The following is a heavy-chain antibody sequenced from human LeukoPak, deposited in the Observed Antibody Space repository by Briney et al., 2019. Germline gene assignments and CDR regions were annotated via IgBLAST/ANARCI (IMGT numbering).Heavy chain of an antibody. CDR2: ISSSGSTI. CDR3: ARETPDSSGWD. V-gene: IGHV3-48*03. Sequence: PGGSLRLSCAASGFTFSSYEMNWVRQAPGKGLEWVSYISSSGSTIYYADSVKGRFTISRDNAKNSLYLQMNSLRAEDTAVYYCARETPDSSGWDWGQGTLVTVSS. D-gene: IGHD6-19*01. CDR1: GFTFSSYE. J-gene: IGHJ4*02.